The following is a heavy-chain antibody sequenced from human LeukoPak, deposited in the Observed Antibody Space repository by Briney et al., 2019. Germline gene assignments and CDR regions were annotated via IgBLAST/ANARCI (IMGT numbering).Heavy chain of an antibody. CDR3: AKDSRETLAGTEDY. D-gene: IGHD6-19*01. J-gene: IGHJ4*02. CDR1: GFTFSTYA. Sequence: GGSLRLSCAATGFTFSTYAMSWVRQAPGKGLELVSSITSSGYDTYYRDSVKGRFTISRDNSENTLYLQMNSLRPEDTAMYYCAKDSRETLAGTEDYWGRGTLVTVSS. V-gene: IGHV3-23*01. CDR2: ITSSGYDT.